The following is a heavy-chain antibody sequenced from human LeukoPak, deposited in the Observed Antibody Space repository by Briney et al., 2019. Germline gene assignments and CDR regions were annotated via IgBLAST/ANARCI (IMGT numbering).Heavy chain of an antibody. CDR1: GGTFSSYA. CDR3: ARDRGYCSSTSCSFDY. Sequence: SVKVSCKASGGTFSSYAISWVRQAPGQGLEWMGGIIPIFGTANYAQKFQGRVTITADESTSTAYMELSSLRSEDTAVYYCARDRGYCSSTSCSFDYWGQGTLVTVSS. D-gene: IGHD2-2*01. CDR2: IIPIFGTA. V-gene: IGHV1-69*13. J-gene: IGHJ4*02.